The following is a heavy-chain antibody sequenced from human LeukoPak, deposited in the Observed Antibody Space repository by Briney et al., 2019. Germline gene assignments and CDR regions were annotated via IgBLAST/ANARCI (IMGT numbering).Heavy chain of an antibody. CDR1: GGSISSYY. J-gene: IGHJ3*02. CDR3: ARGTDTYYYDSSGYYYFTIFDI. D-gene: IGHD3-22*01. CDR2: IYDSGST. V-gene: IGHV4-59*01. Sequence: PSETLSLTCTVSGGSISSYYWSWIRQPPGKGLEWIGYIYDSGSTNYNPSLKSRVTISVDTSMNQFSLKLSSVTAADTAVYYCARGTDTYYYDSSGYYYFTIFDIWGQGTMVTVSS.